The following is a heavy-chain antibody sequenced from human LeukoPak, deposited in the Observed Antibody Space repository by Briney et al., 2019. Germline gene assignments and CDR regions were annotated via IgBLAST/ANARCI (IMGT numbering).Heavy chain of an antibody. CDR3: VRDLGGRSGH. CDR2: INEDGSTT. J-gene: IGHJ4*02. D-gene: IGHD1-26*01. Sequence: GGSLRLSCAASGFTFSSNWMHWVRQAPGKGLVWVSRINEDGSTTNYADSVKGRSTIFRDNAKNTLYLQMNSLRAEDTAVYYCVRDLGGRSGHWGQGTLVTASS. V-gene: IGHV3-74*01. CDR1: GFTFSSNW.